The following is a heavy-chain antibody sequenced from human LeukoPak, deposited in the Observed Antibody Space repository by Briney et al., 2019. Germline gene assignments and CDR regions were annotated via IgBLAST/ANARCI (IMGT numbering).Heavy chain of an antibody. D-gene: IGHD6-19*01. CDR2: IYYSGST. CDR3: ARGRRNIAVAGT. Sequence: PSETLSLTCTVSGGSISSSSYYWGWIRQPPGKGLEWIGSIYYSGSTYYNPSLKSRVTISVDTSKNQFSLKLSSVTAADTAVYYCARGRRNIAVAGTWGQGTLVTVSS. CDR1: GGSISSSSYY. V-gene: IGHV4-39*07. J-gene: IGHJ4*02.